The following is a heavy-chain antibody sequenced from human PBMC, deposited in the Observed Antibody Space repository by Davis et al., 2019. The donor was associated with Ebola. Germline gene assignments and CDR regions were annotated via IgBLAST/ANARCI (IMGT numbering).Heavy chain of an antibody. Sequence: AASVKVSCKASGYTFTSYGISWVRQAPGQGLEWMGWISAYNGNTNYAQKLQGRVTMTTDTSTSTAYMELRSLRSDDTAVYYCASGYDSSGYYLKRIDAFDIWGQGTMVTVSS. V-gene: IGHV1-18*01. CDR1: GYTFTSYG. D-gene: IGHD3-22*01. CDR2: ISAYNGNT. CDR3: ASGYDSSGYYLKRIDAFDI. J-gene: IGHJ3*02.